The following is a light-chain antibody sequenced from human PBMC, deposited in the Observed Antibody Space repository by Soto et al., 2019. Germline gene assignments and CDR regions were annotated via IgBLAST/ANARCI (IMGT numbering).Light chain of an antibody. CDR3: QQRSYYPPIFN. CDR1: QSVSSY. V-gene: IGKV3-11*01. J-gene: IGKJ3*01. CDR2: DAS. Sequence: EIVLTQSPATLSLSPGERATLSCRASQSVSSYLAWYQQKPGQAPRLLIYDASNRATGIPARFSGSWSGTDCTLTISSLEPEDFAVYDWQQRSYYPPIFNCGPGTKVDIK.